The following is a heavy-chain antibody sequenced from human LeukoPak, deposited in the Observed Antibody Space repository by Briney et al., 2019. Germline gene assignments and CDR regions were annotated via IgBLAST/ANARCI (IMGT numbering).Heavy chain of an antibody. Sequence: SETLSLTCTVSGGSISSSSYYWGWIRQPPGKGLEWIGSIYYSGSTYYNPSLKSRVTISVDTSKNQFSLKLSSVTAADTAVYYCARLSPAYYDSSGYSQNWSDPWGQGTLVTVSS. CDR3: ARLSPAYYDSSGYSQNWSDP. D-gene: IGHD3-22*01. CDR2: IYYSGST. V-gene: IGHV4-39*01. CDR1: GGSISSSSYY. J-gene: IGHJ5*02.